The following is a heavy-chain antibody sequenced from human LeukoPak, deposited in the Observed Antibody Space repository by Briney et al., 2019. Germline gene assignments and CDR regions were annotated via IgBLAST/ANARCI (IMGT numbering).Heavy chain of an antibody. J-gene: IGHJ4*02. CDR3: ARGMGSSWLIFDY. D-gene: IGHD6-13*01. CDR2: ISGSGGNT. Sequence: GGSLRLSCAASGFTFSSYSMNWVRQAPGKGLEWVSAISGSGGNTYYADSVKGRFTISRDNSTLYLQMNSLRAEDTAVYYCARGMGSSWLIFDYWGQGTLVTVSS. CDR1: GFTFSSYS. V-gene: IGHV3-23*01.